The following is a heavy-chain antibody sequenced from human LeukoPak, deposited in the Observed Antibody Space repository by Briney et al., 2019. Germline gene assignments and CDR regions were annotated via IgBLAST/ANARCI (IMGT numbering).Heavy chain of an antibody. D-gene: IGHD3-10*01. CDR3: ARVMIRGVIMTDL. Sequence: PGGSLRLSCAASGFTFNNYWMSWVRQAPGKGLEWVANMNQDGSERHYVDSVKGRFTISRDNVKDSLYLYMNSLRPDDAALYYCARVMIRGVIMTDLWGQGTLVTVSS. J-gene: IGHJ4*02. CDR1: GFTFNNYW. V-gene: IGHV3-7*01. CDR2: MNQDGSER.